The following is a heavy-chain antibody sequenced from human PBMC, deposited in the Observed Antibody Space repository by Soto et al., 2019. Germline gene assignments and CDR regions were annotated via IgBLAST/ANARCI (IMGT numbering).Heavy chain of an antibody. CDR3: ARWGRVLRYCSGGSCYTWFDP. Sequence: QVQLVQSVAEVKKPGSSVKVSCKASGGTFSSYAISWVRQAPGQGLEWMGGIIPIFGTANYAQKFQGRVTITADESTSTAYLELSSLRSEDTAVYYCARWGRVLRYCSGGSCYTWFDPWGQGTLVTVSS. J-gene: IGHJ5*02. CDR2: IIPIFGTA. D-gene: IGHD2-15*01. V-gene: IGHV1-69*01. CDR1: GGTFSSYA.